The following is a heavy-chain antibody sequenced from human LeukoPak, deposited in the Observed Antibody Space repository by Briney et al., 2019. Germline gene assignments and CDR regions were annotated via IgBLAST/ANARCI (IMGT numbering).Heavy chain of an antibody. Sequence: GGSLRLSCAASGFTFNSYAMSWVRQAPGKGLEWVSAISYSGSSTNYADSVKGRFTISRGNSKNTLYLQMNSLRAEDTAVYYCAKGLKSGSGYCFDYWGQGTLVIVSS. V-gene: IGHV3-23*01. CDR3: AKGLKSGSGYCFDY. D-gene: IGHD3-22*01. CDR1: GFTFNSYA. J-gene: IGHJ4*02. CDR2: ISYSGSST.